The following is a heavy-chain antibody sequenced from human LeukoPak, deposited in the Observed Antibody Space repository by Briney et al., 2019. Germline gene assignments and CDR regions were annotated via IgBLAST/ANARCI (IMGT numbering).Heavy chain of an antibody. CDR2: INPNSGGT. Sequence: ASVKVSCKASGYTFTGYYMHWVRQAPGQGLEWMGWINPNSGGTNYAQKFQGRVTMTRDTSISTAYMELSRLRSDDTAVYYCARVTRPYSSGWYAFDYWGQGTLVTVSS. J-gene: IGHJ4*02. V-gene: IGHV1-2*02. CDR1: GYTFTGYY. D-gene: IGHD6-19*01. CDR3: ARVTRPYSSGWYAFDY.